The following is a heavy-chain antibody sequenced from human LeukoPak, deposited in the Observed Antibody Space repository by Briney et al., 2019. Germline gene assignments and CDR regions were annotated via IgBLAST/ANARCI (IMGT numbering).Heavy chain of an antibody. V-gene: IGHV4-30-2*01. D-gene: IGHD6-19*01. J-gene: IGHJ4*02. CDR3: ATSGYSSGLFHY. CDR2: IYHSGST. CDR1: GGSISSGGYY. Sequence: SETLSLTCTVSGGSISSGGYYWSWIRQPPGKGLEWIGYIYHSGSTYYNPSLKSRVTISVDRSKNQFSLKLSSVTAADTAVYYCATSGYSSGLFHYWGQGTLVTVSS.